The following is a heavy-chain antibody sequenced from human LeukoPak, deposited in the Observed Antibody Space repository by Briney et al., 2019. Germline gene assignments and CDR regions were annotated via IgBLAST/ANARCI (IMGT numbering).Heavy chain of an antibody. CDR1: GYTFTGYY. V-gene: IGHV1-2*02. D-gene: IGHD3-10*01. CDR2: ITPNSGGT. CDR3: ARVWVGGWSFDR. Sequence: ASVKLSCKASGYTFTGYYMHWVRQAPGHGLEWMGWITPNSGGTNYAQKFHRRVTMTRDTSISTAYIELSRRRSDDAAVYYCARVWVGGWSFDRWGQGALVTVSS. J-gene: IGHJ5*02.